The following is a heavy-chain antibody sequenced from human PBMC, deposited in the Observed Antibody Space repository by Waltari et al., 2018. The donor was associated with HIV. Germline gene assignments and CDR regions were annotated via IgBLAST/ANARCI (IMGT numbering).Heavy chain of an antibody. CDR3: ATLRSITEGPPIDS. CDR2: IHYSGRT. V-gene: IGHV4-39*07. Sequence: QLQLQESGPGLVKSSETLSLTCSVSGGSIRSSSYYWGWIRQPPGKGLEWIASIHYSGRTFYDPSLKSRVRISSDTSKNQLSLRLTSLTAADTAVYYCATLRSITEGPPIDSWGQGTLVTVSS. CDR1: GGSIRSSSYY. J-gene: IGHJ4*02.